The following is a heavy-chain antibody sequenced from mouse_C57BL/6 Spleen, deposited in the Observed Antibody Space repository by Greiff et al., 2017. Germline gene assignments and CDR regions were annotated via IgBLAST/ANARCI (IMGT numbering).Heavy chain of an antibody. J-gene: IGHJ1*03. CDR2: IYPGDGDT. CDR1: GYAFSSYW. D-gene: IGHD1-1*01. Sequence: VKLQESGAELVKPGASVKISCKASGYAFSSYWMNWVKQRPGKGLEWIGQIYPGDGDTNYNGKFKGKATLTADKSSSTAYMQLSSLTSEDSAVDFCARADTSVAGYFDVWGTGTTVTVSS. CDR3: ARADTSVAGYFDV. V-gene: IGHV1-80*01.